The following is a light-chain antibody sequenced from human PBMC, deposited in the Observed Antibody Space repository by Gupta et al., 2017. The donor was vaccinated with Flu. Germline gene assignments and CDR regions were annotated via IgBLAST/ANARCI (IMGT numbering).Light chain of an antibody. Sequence: DIQLPQSPSTLPASVGDSVTITCRFSHRVITWLAWFQQKPGKTPKLLIYKASSVESGVPSSFSGSGSGTEFTLTISSLQPDDFATYYCQQYNSYSRTFGQGTKVEIK. V-gene: IGKV1-5*03. CDR1: HRVITW. J-gene: IGKJ1*01. CDR3: QQYNSYSRT. CDR2: KAS.